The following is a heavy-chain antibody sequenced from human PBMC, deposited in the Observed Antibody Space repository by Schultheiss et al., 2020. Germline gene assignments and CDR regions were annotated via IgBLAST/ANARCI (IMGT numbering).Heavy chain of an antibody. Sequence: SQTLSLTCTVSGGSISSSSYYWGWIRQPPGKGLEWIGSIYHSGSTYYNPSLKSRVTMSVDTSKNQFSLKLSSVTAADTAVYYCARGPLAVAGTAFDYWGQGTLVTVSS. V-gene: IGHV4-39*07. CDR3: ARGPLAVAGTAFDY. CDR1: GGSISSSSYY. J-gene: IGHJ4*02. D-gene: IGHD6-19*01. CDR2: IYHSGST.